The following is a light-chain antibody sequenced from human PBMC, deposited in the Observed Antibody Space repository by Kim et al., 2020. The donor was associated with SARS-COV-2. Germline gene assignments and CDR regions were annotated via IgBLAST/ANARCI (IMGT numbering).Light chain of an antibody. J-gene: IGLJ3*02. CDR2: EDN. Sequence: NFMLTQPHSVSESPGKTVTISCTGSSGSIASKYVQWYQQRPGSAPTTVIYEDNQRPSGVPDRFSGSIDSSSNSTSLTTSGLKTKDEADYYCQSYDSSNRVFGGGTQLTVL. CDR1: SGSIASKY. V-gene: IGLV6-57*02. CDR3: QSYDSSNRV.